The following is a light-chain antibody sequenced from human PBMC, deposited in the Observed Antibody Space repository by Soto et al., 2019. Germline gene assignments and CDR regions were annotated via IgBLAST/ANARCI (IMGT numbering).Light chain of an antibody. CDR1: QGISSY. Sequence: DIQLTQSPSFLSASVGDRVTITCRASQGISSYLAWYQQEPGKAPRLLIYAASTLQSGVPSRFSGSGSGTEFTLTISSLQPEDFATYYCQQHNSYPLTFGGGTK. CDR2: AAS. CDR3: QQHNSYPLT. J-gene: IGKJ4*01. V-gene: IGKV1-9*01.